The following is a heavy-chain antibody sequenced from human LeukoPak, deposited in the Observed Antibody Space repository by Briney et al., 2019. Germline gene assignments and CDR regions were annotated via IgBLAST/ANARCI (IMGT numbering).Heavy chain of an antibody. CDR1: GFTFSSYA. D-gene: IGHD4-17*01. Sequence: TGGSLRLSCAASGFTFSSYAMSWVRQAPGKGLEWVSAISGSGGSTYYADSVKGRFTISRDNFKNTLYLQMNSLRAEDTAVYYCAKGGNTVTPKYYFDYWGQGTLVTVSS. J-gene: IGHJ4*02. CDR3: AKGGNTVTPKYYFDY. CDR2: ISGSGGST. V-gene: IGHV3-23*01.